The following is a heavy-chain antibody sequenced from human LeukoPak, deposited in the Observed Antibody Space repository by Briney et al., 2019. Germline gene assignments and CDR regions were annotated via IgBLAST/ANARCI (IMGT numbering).Heavy chain of an antibody. J-gene: IGHJ5*02. CDR3: ARAPSRRCSSTSCYTKAGWFDP. Sequence: ASVKVSCKASGYTFTSYGISWVRQAPGQGLEWMGWISAYNGNTNYAQKLQGRVTMTRNTSISTAYMELSSLRSEDTAVYYCARAPSRRCSSTSCYTKAGWFDPWGQGTLVTVSS. D-gene: IGHD2-2*02. CDR2: ISAYNGNT. V-gene: IGHV1-18*01. CDR1: GYTFTSYG.